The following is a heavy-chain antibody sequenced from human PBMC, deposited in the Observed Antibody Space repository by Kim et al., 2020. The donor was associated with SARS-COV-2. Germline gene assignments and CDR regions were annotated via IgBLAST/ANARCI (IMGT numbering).Heavy chain of an antibody. Sequence: GGSPRLSCVTSGFTFVTYAMSWVRQAPEKGLEWVSGISSSGGSTYYADSVKGRFTISRDSSKNTLYLQMVSLRVDDTALYYCARTRSCSSTSCYVDYWG. J-gene: IGHJ4*01. CDR3: ARTRSCSSTSCYVDY. CDR1: GFTFVTYA. D-gene: IGHD2-2*01. CDR2: ISSSGGST. V-gene: IGHV3-23*01.